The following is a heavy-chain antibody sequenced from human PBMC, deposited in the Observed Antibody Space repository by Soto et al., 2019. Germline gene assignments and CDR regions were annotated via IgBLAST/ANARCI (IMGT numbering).Heavy chain of an antibody. CDR2: ISGNNGNT. D-gene: IGHD3-9*01. J-gene: IGHJ4*02. CDR3: ARERRRPYYDILTGYYPFDY. CDR1: GYTFTTYD. Sequence: QVQLVQSGAEVKKPGASVKVSCKASGYTFTTYDISWVRQAPGQGLEWIGWISGNNGNTNYAQNVQGRVTMTTDTSTNTAYMELRSLRSDDTAVYYCARERRRPYYDILTGYYPFDYWGQGTLVTVSS. V-gene: IGHV1-18*01.